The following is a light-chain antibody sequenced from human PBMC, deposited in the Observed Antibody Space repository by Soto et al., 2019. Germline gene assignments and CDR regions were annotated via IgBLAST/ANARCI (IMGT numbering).Light chain of an antibody. CDR3: QQRSTWPPIT. Sequence: LAQSPATLSWSPGERAGLSCRASQSVKTFLVWYQQRPGQPPRLLIHDASNRATGIPARFSGSGSGTDFTLTIRSLEPEDFAVYYCQQRSTWPPITFGQGTRLEIK. V-gene: IGKV3-11*01. J-gene: IGKJ5*01. CDR1: QSVKTF. CDR2: DAS.